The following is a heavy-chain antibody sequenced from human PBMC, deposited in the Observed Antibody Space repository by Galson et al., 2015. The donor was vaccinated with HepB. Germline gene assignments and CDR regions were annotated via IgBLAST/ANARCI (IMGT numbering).Heavy chain of an antibody. V-gene: IGHV4-30-4*01. Sequence: TLSLTCTVSGGSISSGDYYWSWIRQPPGKGLEWIGYIYYSGSTYYNPSLKSRVTISVDTSKNQFSLKLSSVTAADTAVYYCARAPRGIFGVVMNNWFDPWGQGTLVTVSS. CDR3: ARAPRGIFGVVMNNWFDP. J-gene: IGHJ5*02. CDR2: IYYSGST. CDR1: GGSISSGDYY. D-gene: IGHD3-3*01.